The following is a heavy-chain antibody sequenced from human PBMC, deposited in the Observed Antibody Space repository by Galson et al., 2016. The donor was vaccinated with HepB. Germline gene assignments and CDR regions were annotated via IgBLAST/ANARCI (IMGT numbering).Heavy chain of an antibody. D-gene: IGHD3-16*01. CDR2: IKSKTDGGTT. Sequence: SLRLSCAASGFTFTNAWMSWVRQAPGKGLEWVGRIKSKTDGGTTDYVAPVKGRFTISRDDSKNTVYLQMNSLTTEDTAVHYCRRYDGSTGSDYWGRGTLVTVSS. CDR3: RRYDGSTGSDY. CDR1: GFTFTNAW. V-gene: IGHV3-15*01. J-gene: IGHJ4*02.